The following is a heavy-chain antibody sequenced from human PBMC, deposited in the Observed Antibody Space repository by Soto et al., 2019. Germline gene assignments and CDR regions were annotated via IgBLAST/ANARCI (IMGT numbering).Heavy chain of an antibody. D-gene: IGHD4-4*01. CDR1: GGSISSGGYS. CDR3: ASGMTTVTTLDY. CDR2: IYHSGST. Sequence: QLQLQESGSGLVKPSQTLSLTCAVSGGSISSGGYSWSWIRQPPGKGLEWIGYIYHSGSTYYNPSLKTAVAIQLDRSKHQFSLKLSSVTAADTAVYYCASGMTTVTTLDYWGQGTLVTVSS. V-gene: IGHV4-30-2*01. J-gene: IGHJ4*02.